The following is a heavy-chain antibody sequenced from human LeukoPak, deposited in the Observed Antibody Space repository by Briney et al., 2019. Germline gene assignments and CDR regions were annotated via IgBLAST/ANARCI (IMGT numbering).Heavy chain of an antibody. Sequence: PGESLKISCQGSGYTFTTYWIAWVRQMPGRGLEWMGIVYPGDSDTRYSPSFEGQVTISADKSISTAYLQWTSLKASDTAMYYCARHLSDITSSPNYWGPGTLVTVSS. V-gene: IGHV5-51*01. J-gene: IGHJ4*02. CDR1: GYTFTTYW. CDR2: VYPGDSDT. CDR3: ARHLSDITSSPNY. D-gene: IGHD2-2*01.